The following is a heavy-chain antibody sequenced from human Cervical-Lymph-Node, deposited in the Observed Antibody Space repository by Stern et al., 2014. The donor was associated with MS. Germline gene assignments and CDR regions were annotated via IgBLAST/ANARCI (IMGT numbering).Heavy chain of an antibody. CDR3: KAPPYCSGASCYEY. J-gene: IGHJ4*02. D-gene: IGHD2-15*01. Sequence: VQLVESGGGVVQPGRSLRLSCAASGFTFSSLAMHWVRQAPGTGLEWVSLISYDGSKEDYADSVKGRFTISRDNSKNTLYLQLNSLRVEDTAVYATKAPPYCSGASCYEYWGQGTLVTVSS. CDR1: GFTFSSLA. V-gene: IGHV3-30*04. CDR2: ISYDGSKE.